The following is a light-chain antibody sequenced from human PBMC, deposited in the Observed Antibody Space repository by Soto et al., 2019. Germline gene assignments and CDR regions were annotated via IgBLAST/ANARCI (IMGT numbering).Light chain of an antibody. CDR1: QSVANN. J-gene: IGKJ1*01. CDR2: GAS. Sequence: DIVMTQSPATLSVSPGERATLSCRASQSVANNVAWYQQKPGQPPRLLIYGASTRAAGVPARFSGSGYGRQFSLTIRSLQSEDFAIYHGQQHNNWPPWTFGQGTKVEV. CDR3: QQHNNWPPWT. V-gene: IGKV3-15*01.